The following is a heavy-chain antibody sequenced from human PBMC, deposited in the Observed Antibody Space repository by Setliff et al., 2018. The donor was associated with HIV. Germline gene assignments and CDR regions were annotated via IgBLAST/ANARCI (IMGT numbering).Heavy chain of an antibody. D-gene: IGHD6-19*01. Sequence: PSETLSLTCAVYGGSFSGHYWSWLRQPPGKGLEWIGSINYSGSTYYNPSLKSRVTISVDASKNQFSLKLSSVTAADTAVYYCARARPGIAVAGTLFDYWGQGTLVTVSS. CDR1: GGSFSGHY. V-gene: IGHV4-34*01. J-gene: IGHJ4*02. CDR2: INYSGST. CDR3: ARARPGIAVAGTLFDY.